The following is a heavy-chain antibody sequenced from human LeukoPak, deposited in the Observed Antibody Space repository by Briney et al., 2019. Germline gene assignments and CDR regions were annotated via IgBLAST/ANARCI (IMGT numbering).Heavy chain of an antibody. CDR1: GYTFTGYY. J-gene: IGHJ4*02. CDR2: INPNHGDT. V-gene: IGHV1-2*02. D-gene: IGHD3-9*01. CDR3: ARSPHILTGENFDY. Sequence: GASVKVSCKASGYTFTGYYLHWVRQAPGQGLEWMGWINPNHGDTNYAQKFQDRVSMTRDTSISTAYMHLNRLRSADTAVYYCARSPHILTGENFDYWGQGTLLTVSS.